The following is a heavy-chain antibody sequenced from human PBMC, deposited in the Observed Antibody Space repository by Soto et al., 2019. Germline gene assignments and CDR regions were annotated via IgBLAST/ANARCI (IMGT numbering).Heavy chain of an antibody. CDR3: VRGGQLPYFDY. D-gene: IGHD2-2*01. J-gene: IGHJ4*01. V-gene: IGHV4-30-2*06. Sequence: SETLSLTCDVSGDSISRGGYSWDWIRQSPGKDLEWIGYTSHSGSTYYNPSLRRRVTISGDRSKNQFSLKLSSVIAADTAVYYCVRGGQLPYFDYWGHGILVPVSS. CDR2: TSHSGST. CDR1: GDSISRGGYS.